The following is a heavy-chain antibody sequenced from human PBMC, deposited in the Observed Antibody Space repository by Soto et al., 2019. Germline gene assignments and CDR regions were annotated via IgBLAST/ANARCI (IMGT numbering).Heavy chain of an antibody. CDR3: ASMSSSGWYEHDYYYGMDV. CDR2: IYYSGST. CDR1: GGSISSSSYY. Sequence: KPSETLSLTCTVSGGSISSSSYYWGWIRQPPGKGLEWIGSIYYSGSTYYNPSLKSRVTISVDTSKNQFSLKLSSVTAADTAVYYCASMSSSGWYEHDYYYGMDVWGQGTTVTVSS. V-gene: IGHV4-39*01. D-gene: IGHD6-19*01. J-gene: IGHJ6*02.